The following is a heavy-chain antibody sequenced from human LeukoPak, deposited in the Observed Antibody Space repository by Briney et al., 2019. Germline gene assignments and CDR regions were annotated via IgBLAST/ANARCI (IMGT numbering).Heavy chain of an antibody. Sequence: GSLRLSCAASGFTFSSYSMNWVRQAPGKGLEWVSFISSSTSTIYYADSVKGRFTISRGNAKDSLYLQMNSLRAEDAAVYYCAKGYIIAGRQWYLDLWGRGTLVGVSS. V-gene: IGHV3-48*04. CDR3: AKGYIIAGRQWYLDL. CDR1: GFTFSSYS. D-gene: IGHD6-13*01. CDR2: ISSSTSTI. J-gene: IGHJ2*01.